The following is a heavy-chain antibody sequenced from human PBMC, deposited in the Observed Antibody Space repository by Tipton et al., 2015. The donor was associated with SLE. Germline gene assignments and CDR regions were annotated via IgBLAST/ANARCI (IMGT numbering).Heavy chain of an antibody. CDR1: GGSISSHY. J-gene: IGHJ4*02. CDR2: IYYSGST. CDR3: ARDLQLAG. D-gene: IGHD5-18*01. Sequence: TLSLTCTVSGGSISSHYWSWIRQPPWKGLEWIGYIYYSGSTNYNPSLKSRVTISVDTSKNQFSLKLSSVTAADTAVYYCARDLQLAGWGQGTLVTVSS. V-gene: IGHV4-59*11.